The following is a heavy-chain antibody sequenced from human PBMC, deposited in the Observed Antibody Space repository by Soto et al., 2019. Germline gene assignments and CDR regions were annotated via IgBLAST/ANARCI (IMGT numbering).Heavy chain of an antibody. CDR2: SRGSGGTT. CDR1: GFTFKSYA. Sequence: EVQLLESGGGLVQPGGSLRLSCAASGFTFKSYAMSWVRQPPGKGREWVSGSRGSGGTTYHADSVKGRFTISRDNSKSTLYLQMNSLRVEDTAVYYCAKEPYSSFVLGTFHYWGQGALVTVSS. J-gene: IGHJ4*02. V-gene: IGHV3-23*01. D-gene: IGHD6-19*01. CDR3: AKEPYSSFVLGTFHY.